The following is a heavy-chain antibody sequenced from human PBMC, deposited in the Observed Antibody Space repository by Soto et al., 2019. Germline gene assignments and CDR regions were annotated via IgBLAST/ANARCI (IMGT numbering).Heavy chain of an antibody. V-gene: IGHV1-69*13. D-gene: IGHD5-18*01. J-gene: IGHJ4*02. Sequence: SVKVSCKASGGTFSSYAISWVRQAPGQGLEWMGGIIPIFGTANYAQKFQGRVTITADESTSTAYMELSSLRSEDTAVYYCARELAYSYGYNGIYYFDYWGQGTLVTVSS. CDR3: ARELAYSYGYNGIYYFDY. CDR1: GGTFSSYA. CDR2: IIPIFGTA.